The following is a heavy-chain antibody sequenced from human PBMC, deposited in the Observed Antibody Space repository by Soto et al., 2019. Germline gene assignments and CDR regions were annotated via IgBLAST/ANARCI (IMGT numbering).Heavy chain of an antibody. CDR3: ARDRIQLGFRNWFDP. D-gene: IGHD5-18*01. CDR2: ISAYNGNT. V-gene: IGHV1-18*01. CDR1: GYTFTSYG. Sequence: ASVKVSCKASGYTFTSYGISWVRQAPGQGLEWMGWISAYNGNTNYAQKLQGRVTMTTDTSTSTAYMELRSLRSDDTAVYYCARDRIQLGFRNWFDPWGQGTLVTVSS. J-gene: IGHJ5*02.